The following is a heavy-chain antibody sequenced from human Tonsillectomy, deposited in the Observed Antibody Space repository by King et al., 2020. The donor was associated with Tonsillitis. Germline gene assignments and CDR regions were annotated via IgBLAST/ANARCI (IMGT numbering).Heavy chain of an antibody. CDR3: AKAPGDRCGYSGCPFDY. D-gene: IGHD5-12*01. V-gene: IGHV3-23*04. J-gene: IGHJ4*02. CDR2: LSGSGGGT. CDR1: GFPFSSYG. Sequence: VQLVESGGGLVQPGGSLRLSCAASGFPFSSYGMSWVRQAPGKGLEGVSALSGSGGGTDYADALKGRFTISRDNSKNTLYLQMNRLRAEDTAVNYCAKAPGDRCGYSGCPFDYWGQGTLVTVYS.